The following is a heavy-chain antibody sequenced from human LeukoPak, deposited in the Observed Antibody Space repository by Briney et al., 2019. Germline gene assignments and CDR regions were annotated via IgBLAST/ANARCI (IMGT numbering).Heavy chain of an antibody. V-gene: IGHV4-31*03. J-gene: IGHJ5*02. D-gene: IGHD3-10*01. Sequence: SETLSLTCTVSGGSISSGNYYWSWIRQHPGKGLEWIGYIHHSGSTYYNPSLKRRVIISVDTSKNQFSLKLNSVTAADTAMYYCASYGSGSYRFDPWGQGTLVTVSS. CDR2: IHHSGST. CDR1: GGSISSGNYY. CDR3: ASYGSGSYRFDP.